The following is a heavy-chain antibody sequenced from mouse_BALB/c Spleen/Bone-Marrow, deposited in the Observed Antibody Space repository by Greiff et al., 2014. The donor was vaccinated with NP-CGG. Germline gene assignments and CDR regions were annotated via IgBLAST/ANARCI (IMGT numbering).Heavy chain of an antibody. Sequence: VKLKQSGAELVRPGASVTLSCKASGYTFTDYEMHWVKQTPVHGLEWIGAIDPETGGTAYNQKFKGKATLTADKSSSTAYMELRSLTSEDSAVYYCRAYYRYDGYAMDYWGQGTSVTVSS. V-gene: IGHV1-15*01. D-gene: IGHD2-14*01. CDR3: RAYYRYDGYAMDY. CDR1: GYTFTDYE. J-gene: IGHJ4*01. CDR2: IDPETGGT.